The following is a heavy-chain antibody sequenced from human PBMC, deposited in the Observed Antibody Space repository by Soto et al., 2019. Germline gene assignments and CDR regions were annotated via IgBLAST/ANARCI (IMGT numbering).Heavy chain of an antibody. CDR3: AQVGRQCVFTSDFSY. Sequence: VQLVESGGGVVQPGRSLRLSCAASGFTFSDYAMHWVRQAPGKGLEWVAVVSHDGRNTHYADSVKGRFTISRDSSKNTVSLEMTSLRAEDTAVYYCAQVGRQCVFTSDFSYWGQGALVTVSS. CDR2: VSHDGRNT. J-gene: IGHJ4*02. V-gene: IGHV3-30*03. D-gene: IGHD6-19*01. CDR1: GFTFSDYA.